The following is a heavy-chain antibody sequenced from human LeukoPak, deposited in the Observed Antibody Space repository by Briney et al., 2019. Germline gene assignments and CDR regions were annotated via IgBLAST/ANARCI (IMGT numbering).Heavy chain of an antibody. D-gene: IGHD1-26*01. Sequence: GGSLGLSCAASGSTVSSNYMSWVRQAPGKGLEWVSIIYSGGSTFYADSVKGRFTISRDNSKNTPYLQMNSLRAEDTAVYYCARGGSYLSAFDIWGQGTMVTVSS. CDR3: ARGGSYLSAFDI. J-gene: IGHJ3*02. V-gene: IGHV3-53*01. CDR1: GSTVSSNY. CDR2: IYSGGST.